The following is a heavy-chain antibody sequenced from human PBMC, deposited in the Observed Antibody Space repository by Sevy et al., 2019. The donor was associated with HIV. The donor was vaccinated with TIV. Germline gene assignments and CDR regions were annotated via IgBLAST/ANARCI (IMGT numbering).Heavy chain of an antibody. J-gene: IGHJ4*02. V-gene: IGHV3-9*01. CDR3: AKDWSTMVRGPTGY. D-gene: IGHD3-10*01. Sequence: GGSLRLSCPASGFTFDDYAMHWVRQAPGKGLEWVSGISWNSGSIGYADSVKGRFTISRDNAKNSLYLQMNSLRAEDTALYYCAKDWSTMVRGPTGYWGQGTLVTVSS. CDR1: GFTFDDYA. CDR2: ISWNSGSI.